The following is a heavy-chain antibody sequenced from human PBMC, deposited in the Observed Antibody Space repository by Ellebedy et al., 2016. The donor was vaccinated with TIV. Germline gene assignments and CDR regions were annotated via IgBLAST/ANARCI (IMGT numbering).Heavy chain of an antibody. V-gene: IGHV3-73*01. J-gene: IGHJ6*02. D-gene: IGHD2-21*02. CDR1: GFTFSGAD. Sequence: PGGSLRLSCAASGFTFSGADIHWVRQASGKGLEWVGRIRSGIYGYATAYAASVKGRFTISRDDSKNTAYLQMNNLKNEDTAVYYCTRWRVTSTYYYYGMDVWGQGTTVTVSS. CDR3: TRWRVTSTYYYYGMDV. CDR2: IRSGIYGYAT.